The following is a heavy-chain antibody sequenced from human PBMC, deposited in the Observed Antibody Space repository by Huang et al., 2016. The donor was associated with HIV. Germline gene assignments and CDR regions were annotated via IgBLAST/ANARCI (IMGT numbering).Heavy chain of an antibody. V-gene: IGHV3-30*18. D-gene: IGHD2-15*01. J-gene: IGHJ4*02. Sequence: ESGGGVVQPGGSLRLSCAASGFKLSGFGMHWVRQAPGKGLEWVAVISYDGRSQFYTDSVKGRFTSSRDNSDNTLSRQMKGLRPDDTAVYYCAKESRWFSDFDHWGQGVLVSVSS. CDR2: ISYDGRSQ. CDR1: GFKLSGFG. CDR3: AKESRWFSDFDH.